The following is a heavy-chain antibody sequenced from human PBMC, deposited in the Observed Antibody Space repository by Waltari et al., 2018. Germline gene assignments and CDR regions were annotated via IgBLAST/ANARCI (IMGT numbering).Heavy chain of an antibody. CDR3: AKVKRDYYYYYGMDV. CDR2: ISGSGGST. D-gene: IGHD6-25*01. V-gene: IGHV3-23*04. CDR1: GFTFSSYA. J-gene: IGHJ6*02. Sequence: EVQLVESGGGLVQPGGSLRLSCAASGFTFSSYAMSWVRPAPGKGLGWVSAISGSGGSTYYADSVKGRFTISRDNSKNTLYLQMNSLRAEDTAVYYCAKVKRDYYYYYGMDVWGQGTTVTVSS.